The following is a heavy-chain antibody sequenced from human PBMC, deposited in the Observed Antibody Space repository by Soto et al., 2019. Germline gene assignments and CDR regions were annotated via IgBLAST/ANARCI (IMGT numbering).Heavy chain of an antibody. V-gene: IGHV5-51*01. D-gene: IGHD1-1*01. Sequence: PGESLKISCKASGYSFTSNWIAWVRQMPGKGLEWMGIIYPRDSDTRYSPSFQGQVTISADKSITTAYLQWSSLKVSDTAMYYCARHGIAETAPYYGMDVWGQGTTVTVS. CDR1: GYSFTSNW. CDR2: IYPRDSDT. J-gene: IGHJ6*02. CDR3: ARHGIAETAPYYGMDV.